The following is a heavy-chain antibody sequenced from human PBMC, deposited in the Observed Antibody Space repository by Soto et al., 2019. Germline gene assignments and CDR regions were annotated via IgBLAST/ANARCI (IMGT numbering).Heavy chain of an antibody. CDR1: VFTFSSYA. CDR2: ISGSGGST. D-gene: IGHD3-3*01. V-gene: IGHV3-23*01. Sequence: GGSLRLSCAASVFTFSSYAMSWVRQAPGKGLEWVSAISGSGGSTYYADSVKGRFTISRDNSKNTLYLQMNSLRAEDTAVYYCAKDRPTYYDFWSGSAAFDYWGQGTLVTVSS. CDR3: AKDRPTYYDFWSGSAAFDY. J-gene: IGHJ4*02.